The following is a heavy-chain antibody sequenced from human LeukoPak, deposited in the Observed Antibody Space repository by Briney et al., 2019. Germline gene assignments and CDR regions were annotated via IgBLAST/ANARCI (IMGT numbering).Heavy chain of an antibody. V-gene: IGHV3-21*01. J-gene: IGHJ3*02. CDR3: ARENWGRTRTFDI. D-gene: IGHD7-27*01. CDR1: GFIFSSHN. Sequence: PGGSLRLSCGASGFIFSSHNINWVRQAPGKGLEWVSSISSSSSYIYYADSVKGRFTISRDNAKNSLYLQMNSLRAEDTAVYYCARENWGRTRTFDIWGQGTMVTVSS. CDR2: ISSSSSYI.